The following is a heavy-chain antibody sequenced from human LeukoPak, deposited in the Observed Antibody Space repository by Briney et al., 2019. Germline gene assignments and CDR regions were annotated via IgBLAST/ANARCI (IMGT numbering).Heavy chain of an antibody. V-gene: IGHV3-33*01. CDR3: ARDHKVRGIVADYFYGMDV. Sequence: GGSLRLSCAASGFTFSDYGMHWVRQAPSKGLEWVAVIWFDGSNQYYADSVKGRFTVSKDFSENTLYLQMNSLRAEDTAVYYCARDHKVRGIVADYFYGMDVWGQGTTVTVSS. CDR2: IWFDGSNQ. J-gene: IGHJ6*02. D-gene: IGHD3-10*01. CDR1: GFTFSDYG.